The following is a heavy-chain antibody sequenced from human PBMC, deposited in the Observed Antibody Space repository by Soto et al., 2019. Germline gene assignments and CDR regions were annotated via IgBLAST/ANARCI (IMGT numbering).Heavy chain of an antibody. CDR2: IIPIFGTA. Sequence: QVQLVQSGAEVKKPGSSVKVSCKASGGTFSSYAISWVRQAPGQGLEWMGGIIPIFGTANYAQKFQGRVTITADESTSTAYTELSSLRSEDTAVYYCARGAYDSSGYQYYFDYWGQGTLVTVSS. V-gene: IGHV1-69*01. D-gene: IGHD3-22*01. CDR1: GGTFSSYA. CDR3: ARGAYDSSGYQYYFDY. J-gene: IGHJ4*02.